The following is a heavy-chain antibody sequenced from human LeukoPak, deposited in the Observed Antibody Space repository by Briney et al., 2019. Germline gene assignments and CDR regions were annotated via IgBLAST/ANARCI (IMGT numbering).Heavy chain of an antibody. Sequence: GGSLRLSCAASGFSLSSYYMSWVRQAPGKGLEWMANIGYDGSQKNYDDSLKGRFTISRDNAKNSVYLQMNSLRTEDTAVYYCAREYFPPGLLTIVFDNWGQGTLVTVSS. J-gene: IGHJ4*02. CDR1: GFSLSSYY. V-gene: IGHV3-7*01. D-gene: IGHD3-9*01. CDR3: AREYFPPGLLTIVFDN. CDR2: IGYDGSQK.